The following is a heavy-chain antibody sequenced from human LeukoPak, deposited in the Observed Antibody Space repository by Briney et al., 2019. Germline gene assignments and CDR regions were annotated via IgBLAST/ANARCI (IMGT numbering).Heavy chain of an antibody. CDR1: GYTFTTYD. CDR3: ARGRGSGHKENWFDP. V-gene: IGHV1-8*01. D-gene: IGHD6-19*01. J-gene: IGHJ5*02. Sequence: APVKISCKASGYTFTTYDINWVRQATGQRLEWMGWMTPNSGNTGYAQKFQGRVTMTRNTSISAAYMELSSLRSEDTAVYYCARGRGSGHKENWFDPWGQGTLVTVSS. CDR2: MTPNSGNT.